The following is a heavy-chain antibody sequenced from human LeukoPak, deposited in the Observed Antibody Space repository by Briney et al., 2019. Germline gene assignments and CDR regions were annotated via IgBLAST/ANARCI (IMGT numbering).Heavy chain of an antibody. J-gene: IGHJ4*02. Sequence: SETLSLTCTVSGVSISLYYWSWIRQPPGKALECIGYIYYSGSTTYNPSLKSRLTISVDTSNNQFSLKLSSVTAADTAVYYCARGGVSAPYARSEYYFDYWGQGALVTVSS. CDR3: ARGGVSAPYARSEYYFDY. CDR1: GVSISLYY. CDR2: IYYSGST. V-gene: IGHV4-59*01. D-gene: IGHD2-8*01.